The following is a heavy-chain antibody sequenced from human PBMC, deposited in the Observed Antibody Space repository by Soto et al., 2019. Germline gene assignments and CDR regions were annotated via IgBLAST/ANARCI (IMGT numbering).Heavy chain of an antibody. CDR3: AREGSSSVPDYEY. V-gene: IGHV3-72*01. CDR2: TRNKANSYTT. CDR1: GFTFSDYY. Sequence: EVQLVESGGGLVQPGGSLGLSCAASGFTFSDYYINWVRQAPGKGLEWVGRTRNKANSYTTDYAAFVKGRFTISRDDSKNLIYLQMNSLKTEDTAVYYCAREGSSSVPDYEYWGQGTLVTVSS. J-gene: IGHJ4*02. D-gene: IGHD3-22*01.